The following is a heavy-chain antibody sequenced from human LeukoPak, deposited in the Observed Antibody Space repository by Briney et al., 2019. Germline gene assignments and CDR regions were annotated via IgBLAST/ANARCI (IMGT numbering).Heavy chain of an antibody. J-gene: IGHJ4*02. V-gene: IGHV4-59*01. Sequence: SETLSLTCTVSGGSISSYYWSWIRQPPGKGLEWVGYTYYSGSTNYNPSLKSRVTISVDTSKNQFSLNLSSVTAADTAVYYCARDLLSTAGYFDYWGQGTLVTVSS. D-gene: IGHD6-19*01. CDR2: TYYSGST. CDR3: ARDLLSTAGYFDY. CDR1: GGSISSYY.